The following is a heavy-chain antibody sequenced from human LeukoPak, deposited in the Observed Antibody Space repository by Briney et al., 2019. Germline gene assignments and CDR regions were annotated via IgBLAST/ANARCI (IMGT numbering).Heavy chain of an antibody. Sequence: PSETLSLTCAVSGGSISSNSYYWGWIRQPPGKGLEWIGSIYYSGSTYYNPSLKSRVTISVDTSKNQFSLKLSSVTAADTAVYYCARVKHKKGRDRFLEWLRNYYYMDVWGKGTTVTVSS. V-gene: IGHV4-39*07. J-gene: IGHJ6*03. CDR2: IYYSGST. D-gene: IGHD3-3*01. CDR1: GGSISSNSYY. CDR3: ARVKHKKGRDRFLEWLRNYYYMDV.